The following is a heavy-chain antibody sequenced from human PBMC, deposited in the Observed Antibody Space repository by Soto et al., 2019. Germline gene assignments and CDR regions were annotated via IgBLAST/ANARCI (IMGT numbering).Heavy chain of an antibody. Sequence: GESLKISCKGSGYSFTTHWIGWVRQMPGKGLEGMVIIYPGDSDTRYSPSFQGQVTISADKSINTTYLQWSSLKASDTAIYYCARQASAGKNYYAMDVWGQGTTVTVSS. CDR3: ARQASAGKNYYAMDV. CDR2: IYPGDSDT. D-gene: IGHD6-13*01. J-gene: IGHJ6*02. CDR1: GYSFTTHW. V-gene: IGHV5-51*01.